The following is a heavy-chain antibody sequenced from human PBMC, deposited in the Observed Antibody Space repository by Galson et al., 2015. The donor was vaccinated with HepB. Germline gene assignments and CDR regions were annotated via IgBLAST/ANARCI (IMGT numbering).Heavy chain of an antibody. CDR3: ARDRTQYYDTSGYSGAFDI. Sequence: SVKVSCKASGDSMNSYAINWLRQAPGQGLEWMGGIIPIFDTPIYAQGFQDRVTITADKSTSTAYVELSSLNFEDTAVYYCARDRTQYYDTSGYSGAFDIWGQGTVVTVSS. CDR1: GDSMNSYA. V-gene: IGHV1-69*06. CDR2: IIPIFDTP. J-gene: IGHJ3*02. D-gene: IGHD3-22*01.